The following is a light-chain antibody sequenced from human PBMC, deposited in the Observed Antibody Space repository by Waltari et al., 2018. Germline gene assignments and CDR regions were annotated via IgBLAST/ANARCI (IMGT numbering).Light chain of an antibody. J-gene: IGLJ2*01. CDR1: ASNIGNSY. CDR3: GTWDNTLSAV. V-gene: IGLV1-51*02. CDR2: GHD. Sequence: QSVLTQPPSVSAAPGQKVTISCSGSASNIGNSYVSWYQQFPGAAPKVLIYGHDKRTPGIPDRFSGSKSGTSATLDITGLQTGDEADYYCGTWDNTLSAVFGGGTKVTVL.